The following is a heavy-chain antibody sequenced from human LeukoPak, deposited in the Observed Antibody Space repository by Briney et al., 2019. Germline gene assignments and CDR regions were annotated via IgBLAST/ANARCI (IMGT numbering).Heavy chain of an antibody. CDR3: ARVRGRGYYDSSGYFDY. D-gene: IGHD3-22*01. CDR2: IIPIFGTA. J-gene: IGHJ4*02. Sequence: ASVKVSCKASVGTFSSYAISWVRQAPGQGLEWMGGIIPIFGTANYAQKFQGRVTITADESTSTAYMELSSLRSEDTAVYYCARVRGRGYYDSSGYFDYWGQGTLVTVSS. V-gene: IGHV1-69*13. CDR1: VGTFSSYA.